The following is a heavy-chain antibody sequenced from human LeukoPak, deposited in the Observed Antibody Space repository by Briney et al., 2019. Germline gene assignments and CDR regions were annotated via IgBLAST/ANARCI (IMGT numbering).Heavy chain of an antibody. CDR1: GFTFRSYA. CDR2: IIADFDTT. D-gene: IGHD1-7*01. V-gene: IGHV3-23*01. CDR3: SKDGTTTRYNWFDS. Sequence: GGSLRLSCAASGFTFRSYAMSWVRQAPGKGLEWVSGIIADFDTTYYADSVRGRFTISRDPSKNTLYLQMNSQRAEDTAIYYCSKDGTTTRYNWFDSWGQGTLVTVSS. J-gene: IGHJ5*01.